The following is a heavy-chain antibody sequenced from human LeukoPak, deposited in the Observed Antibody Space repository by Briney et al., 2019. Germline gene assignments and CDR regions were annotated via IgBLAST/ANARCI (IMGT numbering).Heavy chain of an antibody. CDR1: GYTFTNYG. D-gene: IGHD6-19*01. CDR3: ARDAWMAVAGQSFDY. J-gene: IGHJ4*02. Sequence: GASVKVSCKASGYTFTNYGISWVRQAPGQGLEWMGWISAYNGNTNYAQKLQGRVTMTTDTSTSTAYMELRSLRSDDTAVYYCARDAWMAVAGQSFDYWGQGTLVTVSS. CDR2: ISAYNGNT. V-gene: IGHV1-18*01.